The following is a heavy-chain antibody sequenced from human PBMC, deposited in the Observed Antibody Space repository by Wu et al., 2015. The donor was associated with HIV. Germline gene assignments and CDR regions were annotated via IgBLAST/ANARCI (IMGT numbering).Heavy chain of an antibody. Sequence: QVQLVQSGAEVKEPGASVKVSCKASGYTFTGYYMHWMRQAPGQGLEWMGWINPNSGGTNYAQKFQDRVTMTKDTSISTAYMQLTRLRSDDTAVYYCARIAVPGNTNWLRPLGPGNPGPPSPQ. V-gene: IGHV1-2*02. CDR3: ARIAVPGNTNWLRP. J-gene: IGHJ5*02. CDR2: INPNSGGT. CDR1: GYTFTGYY. D-gene: IGHD2-2*01.